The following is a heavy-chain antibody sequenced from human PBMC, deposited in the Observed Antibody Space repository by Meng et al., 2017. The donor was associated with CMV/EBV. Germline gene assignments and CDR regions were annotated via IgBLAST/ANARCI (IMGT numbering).Heavy chain of an antibody. CDR1: GFTFSSYW. CDR2: IKQDGSEK. V-gene: IGHV3-7*01. CDR3: ASHYDFWSGYTRDYYGMDV. J-gene: IGHJ6*02. Sequence: GESLKISCAASGFTFSSYWMSWVRQAPGKGLEWVANIKQDGSEKYYVDSVKGRFTISRDNAKNSLYLQMNSLGAEDTAVYYCASHYDFWSGYTRDYYGMDVWGQGTTVTVSS. D-gene: IGHD3-3*01.